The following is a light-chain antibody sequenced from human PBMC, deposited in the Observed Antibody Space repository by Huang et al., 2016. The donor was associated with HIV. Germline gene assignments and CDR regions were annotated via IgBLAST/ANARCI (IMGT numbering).Light chain of an antibody. CDR1: QSVRDK. V-gene: IGKV3-15*01. Sequence: EIVMTQSPATLSVSPGEGATLPGRASQSVRDKLAWYQQEPGQAPRLLLHATSTRAAGVPARFSGSGSGTEFTLTISSLQSEDCGVYYCQQYESWPPLTCGGGTKVEIK. CDR3: QQYESWPPLT. J-gene: IGKJ4*01. CDR2: ATS.